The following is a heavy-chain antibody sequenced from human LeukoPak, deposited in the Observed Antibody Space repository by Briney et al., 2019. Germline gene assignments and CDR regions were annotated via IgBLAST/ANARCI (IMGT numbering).Heavy chain of an antibody. CDR1: GYSFTSHW. Sequence: GESLKISCKGSGYSFTSHWMRWVRQAPGKGLVWVSHIKSDGTSTNYADSVKGRFTISRDNAKNTLFLQMNSLRAEDTAVYYCGRDGVPAAADYWGQGTLVTVSS. V-gene: IGHV3-74*01. CDR2: IKSDGTST. CDR3: GRDGVPAAADY. J-gene: IGHJ4*02. D-gene: IGHD2-2*01.